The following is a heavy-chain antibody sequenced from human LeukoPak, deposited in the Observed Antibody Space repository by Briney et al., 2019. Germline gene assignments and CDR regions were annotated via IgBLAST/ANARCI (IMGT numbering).Heavy chain of an antibody. CDR1: GYTFTGYY. D-gene: IGHD6-6*01. CDR2: INPNSGGT. CDR3: ARDGGFSSSSGY. V-gene: IGHV1-2*06. J-gene: IGHJ4*02. Sequence: ASVKVSCEASGYTFTGYYMHWVRQAPGQGLEWMGRINPNSGGTNYAQKLQGRVTMTRDTSISTAYMELSRLRSDDTAVYYCARDGGFSSSSGYWGQGTLVTVSS.